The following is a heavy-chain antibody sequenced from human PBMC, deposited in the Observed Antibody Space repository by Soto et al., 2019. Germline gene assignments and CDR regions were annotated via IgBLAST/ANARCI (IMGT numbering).Heavy chain of an antibody. V-gene: IGHV4-59*01. CDR2: ISYSGGS. Sequence: TSETLSLTCNVSGGSITSYYWTWIRQPPGKGLELIGHISYSGGSKYNPSFRSRISMSIDTSKSQVSLRLSSVTAADTAIYYCARDLYQGLSWFDPWGQGTLVTVS. CDR1: GGSITSYY. CDR3: ARDLYQGLSWFDP. J-gene: IGHJ5*02. D-gene: IGHD3-16*02.